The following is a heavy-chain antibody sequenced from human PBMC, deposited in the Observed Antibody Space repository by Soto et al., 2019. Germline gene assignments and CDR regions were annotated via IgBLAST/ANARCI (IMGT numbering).Heavy chain of an antibody. J-gene: IGHJ6*02. CDR3: ARDTPIAVRPPAYYYYGMDV. CDR2: IYYSGST. CDR1: GGSISSGGYY. V-gene: IGHV4-31*03. D-gene: IGHD6-19*01. Sequence: QVQLQESGPGLVKPSQTLSLTCTVSGGSISSGGYYWSWIRQHPGKGLEWIGYIYYSGSTYYNPSLKSRVTLSVDTSKNQFSLKLSSVTAADTAVYYCARDTPIAVRPPAYYYYGMDVWGQGTTVTVSS.